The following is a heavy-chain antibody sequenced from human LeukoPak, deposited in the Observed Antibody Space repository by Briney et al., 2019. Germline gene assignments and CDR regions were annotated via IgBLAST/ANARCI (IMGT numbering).Heavy chain of an antibody. CDR2: TNPNSGGT. CDR3: ARGEWLVLGDH. D-gene: IGHD3-3*01. Sequence: GASVKVSCKASGYNFNAYYMHWVRQAPGQGLGWMGWTNPNSGGTNYAQKVQGRVTLTRDTSINTVYKEVNRLTSDDTVVYYCARGEWLVLGDHWCQGTPVTVPS. J-gene: IGHJ4*02. V-gene: IGHV1-2*02. CDR1: GYNFNAYY.